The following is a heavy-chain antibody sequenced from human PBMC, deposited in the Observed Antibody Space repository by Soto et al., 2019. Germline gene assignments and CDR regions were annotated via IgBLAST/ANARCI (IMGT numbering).Heavy chain of an antibody. CDR1: GFTFSSYA. D-gene: IGHD1-26*01. Sequence: EVQLLESGGGLVQPGGSLRLSCAASGFTFSSYAMNWVLQAPGKGLEWVSVISGSGGSTYYADSVKGRFTISRDNSKNTLYLQMNSLRVEDTAVYYCAKRGSGSYYHYWGQGTLVTVSS. J-gene: IGHJ4*02. CDR2: ISGSGGST. CDR3: AKRGSGSYYHY. V-gene: IGHV3-23*01.